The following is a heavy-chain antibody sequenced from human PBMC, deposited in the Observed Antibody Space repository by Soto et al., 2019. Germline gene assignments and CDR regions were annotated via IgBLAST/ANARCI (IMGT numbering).Heavy chain of an antibody. CDR2: ISSSSSYI. CDR3: ARDSPEDSSGWFDY. J-gene: IGHJ4*02. D-gene: IGHD6-19*01. Sequence: EVQLVESGGGLVKPGGSLRLSCAASGFTFSSYSMNWVRQAPGKGLEWVSSISSSSSYIYYADSVKGRFTISSDNAKNVLYLQMNSLRAEETAVYYCARDSPEDSSGWFDYWGQGTLVTVSS. CDR1: GFTFSSYS. V-gene: IGHV3-21*01.